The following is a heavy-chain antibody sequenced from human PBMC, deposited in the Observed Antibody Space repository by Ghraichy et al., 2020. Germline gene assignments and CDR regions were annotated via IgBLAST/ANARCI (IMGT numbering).Heavy chain of an antibody. D-gene: IGHD2-15*01. Sequence: ETLSLTCAASGFTFNNAWMSWVRQAPGKGLEWIGRIKSKTDGGTTDYAAPVKGRFTISRHDSKNTLYLQMNSLKTEDTAMYYCTTGRGGYWGQGTLVTISS. V-gene: IGHV3-15*01. CDR1: GFTFNNAW. CDR3: TTGRGGY. CDR2: IKSKTDGGTT. J-gene: IGHJ4*02.